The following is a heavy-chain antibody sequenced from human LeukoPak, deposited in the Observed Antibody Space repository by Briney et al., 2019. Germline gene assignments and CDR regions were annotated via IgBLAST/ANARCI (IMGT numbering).Heavy chain of an antibody. D-gene: IGHD6-6*01. CDR3: ARDYPYSSSSLSYYYYGMDV. J-gene: IGHJ6*02. CDR2: ISAYNGNT. CDR1: GYTFTSYG. V-gene: IGHV1-18*01. Sequence: ASVKVSCKASGYTFTSYGISWVQQAPGQGLEWMGRISAYNGNTNYAQKLQGRVTMTTDTSTSTAYMELRSLRSDDTAVYYCARDYPYSSSSLSYYYYGMDVWGQGTTVTVSS.